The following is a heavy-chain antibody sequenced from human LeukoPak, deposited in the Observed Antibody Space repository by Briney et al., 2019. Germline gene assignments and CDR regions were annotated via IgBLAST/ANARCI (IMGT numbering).Heavy chain of an antibody. J-gene: IGHJ4*02. CDR2: TYYRSKWYN. V-gene: IGHV6-1*01. Sequence: SQTLSLTCAISGDSVSSNSAAWNWIRQYPSRGLEWLGRTYYRSKWYNDYAVSVESRITINADTAKNQFSLQLNSVTPEDTAVYYCARKQHHIDYWGQRTPLTVSS. CDR1: GDSVSSNSAA. CDR3: ARKQHHIDY. D-gene: IGHD1-14*01.